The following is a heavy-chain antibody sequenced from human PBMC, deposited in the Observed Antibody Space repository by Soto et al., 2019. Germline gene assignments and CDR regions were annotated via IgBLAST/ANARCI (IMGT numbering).Heavy chain of an antibody. CDR2: IYWDDDK. CDR1: GLSLSTSGVG. D-gene: IGHD2-8*01. Sequence: QITLKESGPTLVKPTQTLTLTCTVSGLSLSTSGVGVGGISQPPGKALEWLALIYWDDDKRYSPSLKSRLTITKDTSKKQVVLTMTNMDPVDTAKYCCAHSLSSCTNCVCYFDYWGQGPLVNVS. CDR3: AHSLSSCTNCVCYFDY. V-gene: IGHV2-5*02. J-gene: IGHJ4*02.